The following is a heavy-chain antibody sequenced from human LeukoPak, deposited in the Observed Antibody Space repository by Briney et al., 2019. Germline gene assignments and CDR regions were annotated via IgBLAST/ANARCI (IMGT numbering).Heavy chain of an antibody. CDR2: INPNSGGT. D-gene: IGHD3-22*01. J-gene: IGHJ1*01. CDR1: GYTFTSYD. CDR3: ARDVVITVHAEYFQH. V-gene: IGHV1-2*02. Sequence: ASVKVSCKASGYTFTSYDINWVRQATGQGLEWMGWINPNSGGTNYAQKFQGRVTMTRDTSISTAYMELSRLRSDDTAVYYCARDVVITVHAEYFQHWGQGTLVTVSS.